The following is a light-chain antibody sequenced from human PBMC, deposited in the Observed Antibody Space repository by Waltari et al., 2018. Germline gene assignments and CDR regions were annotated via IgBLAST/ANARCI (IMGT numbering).Light chain of an antibody. CDR3: QQSSGTPPRT. J-gene: IGKJ1*01. Sequence: DIQMTQSPPSLSASIGYRVTITCRASQNIRNNLNWYQQKPGKAPKLLIYAASNLQRGVPSRFSGSGSGTDFTLTILSLEPDDFATYYCQQSSGTPPRTFGQGTKVDIK. CDR1: QNIRNN. V-gene: IGKV1-39*01. CDR2: AAS.